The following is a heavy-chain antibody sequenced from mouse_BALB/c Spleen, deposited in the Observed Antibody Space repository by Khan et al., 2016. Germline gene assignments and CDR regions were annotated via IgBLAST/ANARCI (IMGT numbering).Heavy chain of an antibody. J-gene: IGHJ3*01. V-gene: IGHV9-1*02. D-gene: IGHD1-1*01. CDR2: INTSTGEA. CDR1: GYTFTNYG. CDR3: AREHGSSYGWFSY. Sequence: QIQLVQSGPELKKPGETVKISCKASGYTFTNYGMNWVKQAPGKGLKWMGWINTSTGEAAYSDDFKGRFAFSLETSASTAYLQINNLKNEDMATYFSAREHGSSYGWFSYWGQGTLVTVSA.